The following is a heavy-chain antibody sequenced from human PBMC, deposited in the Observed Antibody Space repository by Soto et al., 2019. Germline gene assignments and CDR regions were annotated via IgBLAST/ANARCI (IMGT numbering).Heavy chain of an antibody. CDR2: ISSSSSYI. CDR3: APGGSSGGMDV. CDR1: GFTFSSYS. D-gene: IGHD2-2*01. J-gene: IGHJ6*02. Sequence: VGSLRLSCAASGFTFSSYSMNWVRQAPGKGLEWVSSISSSSSYIYYADSVKGRFTISRDNAKNSLYLQMNSLRAEDTAVYYCAPGGSSGGMDVWGQGTTVTVSS. V-gene: IGHV3-21*01.